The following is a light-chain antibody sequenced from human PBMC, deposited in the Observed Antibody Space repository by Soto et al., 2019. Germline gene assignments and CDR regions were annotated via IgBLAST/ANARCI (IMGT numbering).Light chain of an antibody. J-gene: IGKJ2*01. Sequence: DIQLTQSPSSLSASVGDRVTISCRASQGISSYLAWYQQKPGKAPQLLISGASTLQSGVPSRFSGSGSGTEFTLTISSLQPEDSATYYCQQLNNYPPTFGQGTKLEIQ. CDR1: QGISSY. V-gene: IGKV1-9*01. CDR2: GAS. CDR3: QQLNNYPPT.